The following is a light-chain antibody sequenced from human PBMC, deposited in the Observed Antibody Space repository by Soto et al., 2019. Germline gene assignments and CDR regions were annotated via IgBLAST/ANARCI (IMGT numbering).Light chain of an antibody. CDR1: QSISSW. Sequence: DIQMTQSPSTLSASVGDRVTITCRASQSISSWLAWYQQKPGKAPKLLIYKASSLESGVPSRFSGSGSGTEFTLTISSLQPDDFATYYCQQYNTYSPRNTFGQGTKVDIK. V-gene: IGKV1-5*03. J-gene: IGKJ1*01. CDR2: KAS. CDR3: QQYNTYSPRNT.